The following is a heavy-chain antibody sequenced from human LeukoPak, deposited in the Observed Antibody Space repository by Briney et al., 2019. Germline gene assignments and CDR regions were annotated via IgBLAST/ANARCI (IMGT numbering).Heavy chain of an antibody. D-gene: IGHD6-19*01. J-gene: IGHJ4*02. CDR2: IKQDGSEK. V-gene: IGHV3-7*01. CDR3: ARDRVAVAGLDY. Sequence: GGSLRLSCAASGFTVSSNYMSWVRQAPGKGLEWVANIKQDGSEKYYVDSVKGRFTISRDNAKNSLYLQMNSLRAEDTAVYYCARDRVAVAGLDYWGQGTLATVSS. CDR1: GFTVSSNY.